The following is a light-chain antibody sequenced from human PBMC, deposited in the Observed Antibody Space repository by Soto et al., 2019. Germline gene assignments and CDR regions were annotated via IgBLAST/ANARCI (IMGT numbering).Light chain of an antibody. V-gene: IGKV3-20*01. J-gene: IGKJ1*01. Sequence: EIVLTQSPGTLSLSPGERTTISCRASQSISSSYLAWYQQKPGQAPRLLVYGASSRATGIPDRFSGSSSGTDFTLSISRLEPEDFALYYCQQYSSTFWTLGQGTKV. CDR1: QSISSSY. CDR2: GAS. CDR3: QQYSSTFWT.